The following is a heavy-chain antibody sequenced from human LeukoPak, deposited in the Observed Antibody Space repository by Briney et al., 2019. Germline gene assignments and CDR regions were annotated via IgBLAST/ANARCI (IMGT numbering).Heavy chain of an antibody. Sequence: PGGSLRLSCAASGFTFNTFWMAWVRQAPGKGLEWVANINQDASTKHFADSVKGRFTISRDNTKNSLYLQMNSLRAEDTAVYYCARDVPGSLDYWGQGTLVTVSS. V-gene: IGHV3-7*01. J-gene: IGHJ4*02. CDR1: GFTFNTFW. CDR2: INQDASTK. CDR3: ARDVPGSLDY. D-gene: IGHD3-10*02.